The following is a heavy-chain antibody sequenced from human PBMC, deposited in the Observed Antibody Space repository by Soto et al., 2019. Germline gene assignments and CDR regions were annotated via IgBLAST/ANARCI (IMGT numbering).Heavy chain of an antibody. CDR2: INAGNGNT. V-gene: IGHV1-3*01. Sequence: GASVKVSCKASGYTFTRYAMHWVRQAPGQRLEWMGWINAGNGNTKYSQKFQGRVTITTDTSASKAYMELSSLRSEDTAVYYCARDGAVAGDSNFDYWGQGTLVTVSS. CDR3: ARDGAVAGDSNFDY. J-gene: IGHJ4*02. CDR1: GYTFTRYA. D-gene: IGHD6-19*01.